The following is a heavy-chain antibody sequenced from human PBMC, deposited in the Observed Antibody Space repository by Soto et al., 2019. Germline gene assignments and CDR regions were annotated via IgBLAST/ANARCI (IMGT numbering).Heavy chain of an antibody. CDR2: FYNSGST. D-gene: IGHD3-22*01. Sequence: SETLSLTCGVSGGSISNDFWRWIRQPPGKGLEWIGYFYNSGSTNYNPSLKSRVTISVDTSKNQFSLKLSSVTAADTAVYYCAKGGALDSSAYYYAGRPYFDYWGQGTLVTVSS. CDR3: AKGGALDSSAYYYAGRPYFDY. CDR1: GGSISNDF. J-gene: IGHJ4*02. V-gene: IGHV4-59*01.